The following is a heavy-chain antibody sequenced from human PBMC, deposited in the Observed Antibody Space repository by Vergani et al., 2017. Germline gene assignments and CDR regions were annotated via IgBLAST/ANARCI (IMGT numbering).Heavy chain of an antibody. D-gene: IGHD2-15*01. CDR3: ARGLGYCSGGSCYHNLVFDY. CDR2: INHSGST. CDR1: GGSFSGYY. J-gene: IGHJ4*02. Sequence: QVQLHQWCAGLLKPSETLSLTCAVYGGSFSGYYWSWIRQPPGKGLEWIGEINHSGSTNYNPSLKSRVTISVDTSKNQFSLKLSSVTAADTAVYYCARGLGYCSGGSCYHNLVFDYWGQGTLVTVSS. V-gene: IGHV4-34*01.